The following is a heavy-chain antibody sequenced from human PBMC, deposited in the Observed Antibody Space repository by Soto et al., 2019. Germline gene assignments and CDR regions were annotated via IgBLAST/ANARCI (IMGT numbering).Heavy chain of an antibody. CDR3: ARDRPLGLAGIIDYNWFDP. V-gene: IGHV1-18*04. J-gene: IGHJ5*02. CDR1: GYTFTCDG. CDR2: ISGYDGKT. Sequence: ALVKVCGKXSGYTFTCDGITWVRPAPGQGLLWMGWISGYDGKTKYAQKVQGRVTLTTDTSTSTVYMDLKSLTSDDTAFYYGARDRPLGLAGIIDYNWFDPWGQGTLVTVSS. D-gene: IGHD1-1*01.